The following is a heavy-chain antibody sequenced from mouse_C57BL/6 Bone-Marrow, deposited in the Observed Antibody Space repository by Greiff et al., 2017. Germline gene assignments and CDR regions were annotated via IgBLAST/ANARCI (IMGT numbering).Heavy chain of an antibody. J-gene: IGHJ4*01. D-gene: IGHD2-1*01. V-gene: IGHV1-76*01. CDR1: GYTFTDYY. CDR3: ARRNYVLAMDY. Sequence: LVESGAELVRPGASVKLSCKASGYTFTDYYLNWVKQRPGQGLEWIARIYPGSGNTYYNEKFKGKATLTAEKSSSTAYMQLSSLTSEDSAVYVCARRNYVLAMDYWGQGTSVTVSS. CDR2: IYPGSGNT.